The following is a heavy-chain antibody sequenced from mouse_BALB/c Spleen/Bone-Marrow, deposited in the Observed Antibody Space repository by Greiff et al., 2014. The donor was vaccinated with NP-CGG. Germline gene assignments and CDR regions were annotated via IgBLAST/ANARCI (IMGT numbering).Heavy chain of an antibody. V-gene: IGHV1S22*01. CDR3: TRIFDY. Sequence: LKESXSELVRPGASVKLSCKASGYIFANYWMHWVKQRHGQGLEWIGNIPPRSGSTNYDEKFKSKATLTVDTSSATAYMYLNSLTSEDSAVYYCTRIFDYWGQGTILTVSS. J-gene: IGHJ2*01. CDR1: GYIFANYW. CDR2: IPPRSGST.